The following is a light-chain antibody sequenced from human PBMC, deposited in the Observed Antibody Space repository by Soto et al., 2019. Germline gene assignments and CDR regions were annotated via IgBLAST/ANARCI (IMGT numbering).Light chain of an antibody. Sequence: EIVLTPSPGTLSLSPGERVTLSCRASQSVSSRLAWYHQKPGQSPRLLIYGASTRATGIPARFSGSGSGTEFNLTISSLQSEDFAVYFCQQYDDWLRLTFGGGTKVDIK. CDR1: QSVSSR. CDR2: GAS. V-gene: IGKV3-15*01. CDR3: QQYDDWLRLT. J-gene: IGKJ4*01.